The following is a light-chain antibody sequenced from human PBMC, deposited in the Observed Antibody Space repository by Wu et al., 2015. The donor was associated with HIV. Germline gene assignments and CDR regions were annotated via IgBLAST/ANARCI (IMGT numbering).Light chain of an antibody. CDR2: AAS. CDR3: QQYRTLWT. Sequence: DIQMTQSPSSLSASVGDKVTITCRASQDIRNSVAWLQQRPGQAPKLLMYAASTLESGVPSRFSGTGYGTDFTLTISGLQPDDSATYYCQQYRTLWTFGQGTRVEIK. CDR1: QDIRNS. V-gene: IGKV1-NL1*01. J-gene: IGKJ1*01.